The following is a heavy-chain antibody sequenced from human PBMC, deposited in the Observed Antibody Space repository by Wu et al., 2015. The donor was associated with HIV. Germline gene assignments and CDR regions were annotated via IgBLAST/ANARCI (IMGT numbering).Heavy chain of an antibody. CDR1: GYTFTYRY. D-gene: IGHD6-13*01. CDR2: ITPFNGNT. CDR3: ARSWGSSWADAFDI. J-gene: IGHJ3*02. V-gene: IGHV1-45*02. Sequence: QMQLVQSGTEVKKTGSSVKVSCKASGYTFTYRYLHWVRQAPGQALEWMGWITPFNGNTNYAQKFQDRVTITRDRSMSTAYMELSSLRSEDTAMYYCARSWGSSWADAFDIWGQGTMVTVSS.